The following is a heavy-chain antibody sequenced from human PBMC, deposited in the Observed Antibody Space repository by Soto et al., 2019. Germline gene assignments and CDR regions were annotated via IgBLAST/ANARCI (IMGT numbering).Heavy chain of an antibody. CDR2: IYYSGST. Sequence: SETLSLSCTVSGGSISSVGYYCSWISQHPGKGLEWIGYIYYSGSTYYNPSLQNRVTLSVDTSQNQFSLKLASVTAADGALYYCDRDQGWMVDKEQWGALATTSGLDVWGKGTTVTVSS. V-gene: IGHV4-31*03. CDR1: GGSISSVGYY. CDR3: DRDQGWMVDKEQWGALATTSGLDV. D-gene: IGHD3-10*01. J-gene: IGHJ6*04.